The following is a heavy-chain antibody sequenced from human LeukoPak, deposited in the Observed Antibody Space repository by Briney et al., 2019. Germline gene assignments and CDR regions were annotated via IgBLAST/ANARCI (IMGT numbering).Heavy chain of an antibody. J-gene: IGHJ4*02. V-gene: IGHV3-30*04. CDR1: GFTFTNFA. CDR2: ISYDGSNK. Sequence: GGSLRLSCAASGFTFTNFAIHWVRQAPGKGLEWVAVISYDGSNKYYADSVKGRFTISRDNFKNTLYLQMNSLRAEDTAVYYCARDPGWYAVEYYFDYWGQGTLVTVSS. D-gene: IGHD6-19*01. CDR3: ARDPGWYAVEYYFDY.